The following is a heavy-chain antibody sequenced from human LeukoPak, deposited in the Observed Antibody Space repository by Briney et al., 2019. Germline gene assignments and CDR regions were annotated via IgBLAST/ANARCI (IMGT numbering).Heavy chain of an antibody. CDR2: IISIFDTA. Sequence: GASVKVSCKTSGGTVTSYGISWVRQAPGQGLEWMGGIISIFDTADYAQKFQGRVTITADKSTSTAYMELSSLRSEDTAVYYCARAERYSGYSRGFYYFDYWGQGTLVTVSS. V-gene: IGHV1-69*06. J-gene: IGHJ4*02. CDR1: GGTVTSYG. CDR3: ARAERYSGYSRGFYYFDY. D-gene: IGHD5-12*01.